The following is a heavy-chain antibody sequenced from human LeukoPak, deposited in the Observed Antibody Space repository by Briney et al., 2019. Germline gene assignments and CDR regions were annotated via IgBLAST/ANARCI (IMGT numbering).Heavy chain of an antibody. CDR3: ARSASGYDYYYYYYVDV. CDR1: GYTFTSYG. Sequence: ASVTVSCKASGYTFTSYGISWVRQAPGQGLEWMGWISAYNGNTNYAQKLQGRVTMTTDTSTSTAYMELRSLRSDDTAVYYCARSASGYDYYYYYYVDVWGKGTTVTVSS. CDR2: ISAYNGNT. J-gene: IGHJ6*03. D-gene: IGHD5-12*01. V-gene: IGHV1-18*01.